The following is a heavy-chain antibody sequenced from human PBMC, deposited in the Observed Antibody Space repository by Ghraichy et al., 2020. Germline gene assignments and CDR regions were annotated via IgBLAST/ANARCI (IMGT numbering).Heavy chain of an antibody. CDR3: AKSRAPDYGDYRWYYYYGMDV. D-gene: IGHD4-17*01. J-gene: IGHJ6*02. Sequence: GGSLRLSCAASGFTFSSYAMSWVRQAPGKGLEWVSAISGSGGSTYYADSVKGRFTISRDNSKNTLYLQMNSLRAEDTAVYYCAKSRAPDYGDYRWYYYYGMDVWGQGTTVTVSS. V-gene: IGHV3-23*01. CDR2: ISGSGGST. CDR1: GFTFSSYA.